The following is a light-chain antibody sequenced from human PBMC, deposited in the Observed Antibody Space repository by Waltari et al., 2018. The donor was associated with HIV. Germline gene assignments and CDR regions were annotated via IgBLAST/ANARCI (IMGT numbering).Light chain of an antibody. CDR2: EVI. Sequence: QSALTHPPSASGSPGQSVTISCTGTSSHVGVYNYVSWYQQHPGKAPKYMIYEVIKRPSGVPDRFSGSKSGNPASLTVSGLQAEDEADYYCSSYAGSNWVFGGGTKLTVL. J-gene: IGLJ3*02. CDR1: SSHVGVYNY. CDR3: SSYAGSNWV. V-gene: IGLV2-8*01.